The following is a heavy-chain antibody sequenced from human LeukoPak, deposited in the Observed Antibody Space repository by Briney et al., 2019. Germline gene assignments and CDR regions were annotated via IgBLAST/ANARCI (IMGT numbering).Heavy chain of an antibody. V-gene: IGHV1-18*01. D-gene: IGHD2-21*02. J-gene: IGHJ4*02. CDR1: GYTFTSYG. Sequence: GASVKVSCKASGYTFTSYGISWVRQAPGQGLEWMGWISAYNGNTNYAQKLQGRVTMTTDTSTSTDYMELRSLRSDDTAVYYCARDRGRVVVTATTFDYWGQGTLVTVSS. CDR2: ISAYNGNT. CDR3: ARDRGRVVVTATTFDY.